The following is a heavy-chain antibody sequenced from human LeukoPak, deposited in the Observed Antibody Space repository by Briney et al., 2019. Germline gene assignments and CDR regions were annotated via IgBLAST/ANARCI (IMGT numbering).Heavy chain of an antibody. CDR1: GYTFTTYN. D-gene: IGHD1-26*01. J-gene: IGHJ4*02. V-gene: IGHV1-18*01. CDR2: ISGYNGNT. CDR3: ARDFGSRGLGASDY. Sequence: ASVKVSCKASGYTFTTYNINWVRQAPGQGLEWMGWISGYNGNTNYAQKLQGRVTMTTDTSTSTAYMELRSLKSDDTAVYYCARDFGSRGLGASDYWGQGTLVTVSS.